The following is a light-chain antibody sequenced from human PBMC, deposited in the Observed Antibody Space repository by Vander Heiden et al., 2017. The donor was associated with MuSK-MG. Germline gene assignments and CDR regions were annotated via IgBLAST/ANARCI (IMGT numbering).Light chain of an antibody. V-gene: IGKV1-12*01. Sequence: DIQMTQSPSSVSASVGDRVTITCRASQNITRWLAWYQQKPGKAPKLLIYSASSLQSGVPSRFSGSGSGTDFTLSISSLQPEDFATYYCQQANGFPLTFGGGTKVEIK. CDR1: QNITRW. J-gene: IGKJ4*01. CDR2: SAS. CDR3: QQANGFPLT.